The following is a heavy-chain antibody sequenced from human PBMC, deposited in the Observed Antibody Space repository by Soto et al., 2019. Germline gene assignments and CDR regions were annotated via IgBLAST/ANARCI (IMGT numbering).Heavy chain of an antibody. V-gene: IGHV4-59*01. CDR3: AGGSSGWYGPYFDY. CDR1: GGSISSYY. D-gene: IGHD6-19*01. Sequence: SETLSLTCTVSGGSISSYYWSWIRQPPGKGLEWIGYIYYSGSTNYNPSLKSRVTISVDTSKNQFSLKLSSVTAADTAVYYCAGGSSGWYGPYFDYWGQGTLVTVSS. J-gene: IGHJ4*02. CDR2: IYYSGST.